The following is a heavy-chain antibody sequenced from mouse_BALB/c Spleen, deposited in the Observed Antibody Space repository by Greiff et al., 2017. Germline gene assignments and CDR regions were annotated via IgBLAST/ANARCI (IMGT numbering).Heavy chain of an antibody. D-gene: IGHD2-14*01. Sequence: QVQLKQSGPGLVQPSQSLSITCTVSGFSLTSYGVHWVRQSPGKGQEWLGVIWSGGSTDYNAAFISRLSISKDNSKSQVFFKMNSLQANDTAIYYCARNRYDEEAWFAYWGQGTLVTVSA. J-gene: IGHJ3*01. CDR3: ARNRYDEEAWFAY. V-gene: IGHV2-2*02. CDR2: IWSGGST. CDR1: GFSLTSYG.